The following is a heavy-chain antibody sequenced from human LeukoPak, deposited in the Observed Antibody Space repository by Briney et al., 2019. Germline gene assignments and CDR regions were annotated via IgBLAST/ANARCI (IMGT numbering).Heavy chain of an antibody. J-gene: IGHJ4*02. CDR3: AAVGRGYCSGGSCYPIDD. D-gene: IGHD2-15*01. CDR1: GFTFTSSA. CDR2: IVVGSGNT. V-gene: IGHV1-58*02. Sequence: SVKVSCKASGFTFTSSAMQWVRQARGQRLEWIGWIVVGSGNTNYAQKFQERVTITRDMSTSTAYMELSSLRSEDTAVYYCAAVGRGYCSGGSCYPIDDWGQGTLVTVSS.